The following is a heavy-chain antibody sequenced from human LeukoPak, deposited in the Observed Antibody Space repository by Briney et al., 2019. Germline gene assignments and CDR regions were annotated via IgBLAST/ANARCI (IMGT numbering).Heavy chain of an antibody. V-gene: IGHV3-23*01. Sequence: GGSLRLSCAASGFTFGNSAMSWVRQAPGKGLEWVSTLSGSGITTYYADSVKGRFTISRDNSKNTLYLHMNSLRAEDTAVYYCAKGIYSSGWSYFDYWGHGTLVTVSS. CDR2: LSGSGITT. CDR1: GFTFGNSA. CDR3: AKGIYSSGWSYFDY. J-gene: IGHJ4*01. D-gene: IGHD6-19*01.